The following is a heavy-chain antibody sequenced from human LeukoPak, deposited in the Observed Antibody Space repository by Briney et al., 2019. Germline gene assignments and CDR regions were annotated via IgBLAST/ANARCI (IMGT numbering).Heavy chain of an antibody. CDR2: INHSGST. D-gene: IGHD1-26*01. Sequence: SETLSLTCAVYGESFSGYYWSWIRQPPGKGLEWIGEINHSGSTNYKPSLKSRVTISVDTSKNQFSLKLSSVTAADTAVYYCARGPCSGSSNGMDVWGQGTTVTVFS. J-gene: IGHJ6*02. CDR1: GESFSGYY. CDR3: ARGPCSGSSNGMDV. V-gene: IGHV4-34*01.